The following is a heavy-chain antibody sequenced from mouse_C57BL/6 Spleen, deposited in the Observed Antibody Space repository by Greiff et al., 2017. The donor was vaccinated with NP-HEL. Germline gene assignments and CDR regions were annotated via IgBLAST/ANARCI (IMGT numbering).Heavy chain of an antibody. D-gene: IGHD1-1*01. CDR1: GYSFTGYY. Sequence: EVQLKESGPELVKPGASVKISCKASGYSFTGYYMNWVKQSPEKSLEWIGEINPSTGGTTYNQKFKAKATLTVDKSSSTAYMQLKSLTSEDSAVYYCASLTTVVDYWGQGTTLTVSS. CDR3: ASLTTVVDY. J-gene: IGHJ2*01. V-gene: IGHV1-42*01. CDR2: INPSTGGT.